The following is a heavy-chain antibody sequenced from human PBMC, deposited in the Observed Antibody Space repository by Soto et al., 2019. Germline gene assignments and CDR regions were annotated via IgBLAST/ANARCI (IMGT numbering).Heavy chain of an antibody. D-gene: IGHD7-27*01. J-gene: IGHJ5*02. CDR2: IYYSGST. CDR3: ARDLSSPGWFDP. V-gene: IGHV4-59*01. Sequence: SETLSLTCTVSGGSISSYYWSWIRQPPGKGLEWIGYIYYSGSTNYNPSLKSRVTISVDTSKNQFSLKLSSVTAADTAVYYCARDLSSPGWFDPWGQGTLVTVSS. CDR1: GGSISSYY.